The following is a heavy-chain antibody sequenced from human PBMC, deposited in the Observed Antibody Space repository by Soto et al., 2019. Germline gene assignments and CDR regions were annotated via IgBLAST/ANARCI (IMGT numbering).Heavy chain of an antibody. J-gene: IGHJ4*02. CDR2: ISDSGGST. Sequence: GGSLRLSCAASGFTFSRYAMSWVRQAPGKGLEWVSAISDSGGSTYYADSVKGRFTISRDNSKNTLYLQMNGLRAEDTAAYYCAKRVEYSSSTHYFDYWGQGPLVTVSS. V-gene: IGHV3-23*01. D-gene: IGHD6-6*01. CDR1: GFTFSRYA. CDR3: AKRVEYSSSTHYFDY.